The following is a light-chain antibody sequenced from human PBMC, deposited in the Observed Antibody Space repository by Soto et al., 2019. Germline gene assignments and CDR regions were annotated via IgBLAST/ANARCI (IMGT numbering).Light chain of an antibody. J-gene: IGKJ4*01. Sequence: EIAMTQSPVTLSASPGERVTLSCRASQSVNINLAWYQQRPGQAPRVLIYGASNRASGIPDRFSGSGSGTDFTLTISSLEPDDFALYYCQQYKDWPLLTFGGGTRVEIK. CDR2: GAS. V-gene: IGKV3D-15*01. CDR1: QSVNIN. CDR3: QQYKDWPLLT.